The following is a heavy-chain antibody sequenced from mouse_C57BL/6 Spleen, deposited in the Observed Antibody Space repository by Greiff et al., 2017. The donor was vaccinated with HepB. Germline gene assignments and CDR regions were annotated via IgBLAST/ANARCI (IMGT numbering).Heavy chain of an antibody. CDR3: ARRRDYYYGSREDWYFDV. D-gene: IGHD1-1*01. CDR1: GYTFTTYP. J-gene: IGHJ1*03. Sequence: VKLQESGAELVKPGASVKMSCKASGYTFTTYPIEWMKQNHGKSLEWIGNFHPYNDDTKYNEKFKGKATLTVEKSSSTVYLELSRLTSDDSAVYYCARRRDYYYGSREDWYFDVWGTGTTVTVSS. V-gene: IGHV1-47*01. CDR2: FHPYNDDT.